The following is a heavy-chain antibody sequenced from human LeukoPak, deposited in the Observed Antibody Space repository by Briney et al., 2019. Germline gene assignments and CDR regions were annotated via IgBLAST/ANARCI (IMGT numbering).Heavy chain of an antibody. Sequence: PSETLSLTCTVSGGSISSYYWSWIRQPPGKGLEGIGYIYTSGSTNYNPSLKSRATISVETSKNQFSLKLSSVTAADTAMYYCARQSPWFDPWGQGTLVTVSS. V-gene: IGHV4-4*09. CDR2: IYTSGST. CDR1: GGSISSYY. J-gene: IGHJ5*02. CDR3: ARQSPWFDP.